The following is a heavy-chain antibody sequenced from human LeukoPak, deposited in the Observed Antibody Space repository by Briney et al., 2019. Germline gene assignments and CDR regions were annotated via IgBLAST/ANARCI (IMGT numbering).Heavy chain of an antibody. J-gene: IGHJ4*02. CDR3: AKGRGTAVTSAANY. Sequence: GGSLILSCAASGFTFSSYAMSWVRQAPGKGLEWVSSISGSGDNTHYADSVKDRFSISRDNSKTTVSLQMNSLRAEDTAVYYCAKGRGTAVTSAANYWGQGTLVTVSS. D-gene: IGHD4-17*01. CDR1: GFTFSSYA. CDR2: ISGSGDNT. V-gene: IGHV3-23*01.